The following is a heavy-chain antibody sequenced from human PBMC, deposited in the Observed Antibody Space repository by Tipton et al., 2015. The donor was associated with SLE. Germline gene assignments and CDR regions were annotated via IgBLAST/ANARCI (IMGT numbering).Heavy chain of an antibody. V-gene: IGHV4-39*07. Sequence: TLSLTCTVSGDTIDGNTYFWDWIRQPPGKGLMLIGSISYRGATSYNPSLKRRVTISGDTSKNHFSLSLISVTAADTAVYYCARLTPWGYDYWGPGMLVTVSS. CDR1: GDTIDGNTYF. J-gene: IGHJ4*02. CDR2: ISYRGAT. D-gene: IGHD7-27*01. CDR3: ARLTPWGYDY.